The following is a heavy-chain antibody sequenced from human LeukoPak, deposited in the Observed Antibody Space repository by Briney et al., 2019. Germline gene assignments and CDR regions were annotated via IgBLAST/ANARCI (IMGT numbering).Heavy chain of an antibody. CDR3: ARGLVLTGNYFDY. D-gene: IGHD3-9*01. Sequence: ASVKVSCKASGYTFTSYDINWVRQATGQGLEWMGWMNPNSGNTGYAQKFQGRVTITRNTSINTAYMELSSLRSEDTAVYYCARGLVLTGNYFDYWGQGTLVTVSS. CDR2: MNPNSGNT. J-gene: IGHJ4*02. CDR1: GYTFTSYD. V-gene: IGHV1-8*03.